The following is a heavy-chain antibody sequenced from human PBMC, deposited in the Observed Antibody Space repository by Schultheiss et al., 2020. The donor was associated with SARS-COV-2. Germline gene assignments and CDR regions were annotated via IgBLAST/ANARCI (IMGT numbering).Heavy chain of an antibody. CDR3: AKESIADSSPNNWFDP. J-gene: IGHJ5*02. Sequence: GGSLRLSCAASGFTFSNAWMSWVRQAPGKGLEWVAVISYDGTNEYYADSVKGRFTISRDDSKNTLYLQMNSLRAEDTAVYYCAKESIADSSPNNWFDPWGQGTLVTVSS. CDR2: ISYDGTNE. V-gene: IGHV3-30*18. D-gene: IGHD6-6*01. CDR1: GFTFSNAW.